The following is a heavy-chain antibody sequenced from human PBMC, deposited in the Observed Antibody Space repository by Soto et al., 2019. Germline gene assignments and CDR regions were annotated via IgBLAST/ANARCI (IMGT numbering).Heavy chain of an antibody. Sequence: GGSLRLSCAASGFTFSSYAMSWVRQAPGKGLEWVSAISGSGGSTNYADSVKGRFTISRDNSKNTLYLQMNSLRAEDTAVYYCATPKQYCSGGSCDYWGQGTLVTVSS. D-gene: IGHD2-15*01. CDR1: GFTFSSYA. J-gene: IGHJ4*02. CDR3: ATPKQYCSGGSCDY. CDR2: ISGSGGST. V-gene: IGHV3-23*01.